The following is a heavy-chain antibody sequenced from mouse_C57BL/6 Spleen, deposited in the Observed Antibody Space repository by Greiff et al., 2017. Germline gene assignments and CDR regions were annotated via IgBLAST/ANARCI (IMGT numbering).Heavy chain of an antibody. V-gene: IGHV1-53*01. CDR1: GYTFTSYW. D-gene: IGHD2-5*01. J-gene: IGHJ2*01. CDR3: ARENSNYDYFDY. CDR2: INPSNGGT. Sequence: QVQLKQPGTELVKPGASVKLSCTASGYTFTSYWMHWVKQRPGQGLEWIGNINPSNGGTNYNEKFKSKATLTVDKSSSTAYMQLSSLTSEDSAVYYCARENSNYDYFDYWGQGTTLTVSS.